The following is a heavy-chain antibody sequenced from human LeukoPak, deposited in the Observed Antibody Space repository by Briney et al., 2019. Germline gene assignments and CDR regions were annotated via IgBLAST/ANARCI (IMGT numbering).Heavy chain of an antibody. CDR1: GFTFSIYN. D-gene: IGHD3-10*01. CDR2: FSTSSSYI. CDR3: ARDSDGSGSYSFDY. Sequence: PGGSLRLSCAASGFTFSIYNMNWVRQAPGKGLECVAAFSTSSSYIYYADSVKGRFSVSRDNAKNSLYLQVDSLRAEDTAVYYCARDSDGSGSYSFDYWGQGTLVTASS. J-gene: IGHJ4*02. V-gene: IGHV3-21*01.